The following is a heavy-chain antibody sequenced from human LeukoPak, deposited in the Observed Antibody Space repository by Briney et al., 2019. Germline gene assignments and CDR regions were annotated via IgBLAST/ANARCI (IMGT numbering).Heavy chain of an antibody. CDR1: DGSIKTNYW. CDR2: TSHSGSS. J-gene: IGHJ4*02. CDR3: ARGNEYTWWQ. D-gene: IGHD2-15*01. V-gene: IGHV4-4*03. Sequence: PETLSLTCTVSDGSIKTNYWWTWVRQPPGKGLEWIGETSHSGSSTHYNPSLKSRVTISVDKPKSQFSLKLTSVTAADTAIYYCARGNEYTWWQWSQGTLVTVSS.